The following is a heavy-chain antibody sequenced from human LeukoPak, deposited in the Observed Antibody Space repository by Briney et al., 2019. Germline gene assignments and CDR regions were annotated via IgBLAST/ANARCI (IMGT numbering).Heavy chain of an antibody. Sequence: GASVKVSCKASGGTFSSYAISWVRPAPGQGLEWMGRIIPILGIANYAQKFQGRVTITADKSTSTAYMELSSLRSEDTAVYYCARDIDRGYSYGHTTDYWGQGTLVTVSS. D-gene: IGHD5-18*01. CDR2: IIPILGIA. CDR3: ARDIDRGYSYGHTTDY. V-gene: IGHV1-69*04. CDR1: GGTFSSYA. J-gene: IGHJ4*02.